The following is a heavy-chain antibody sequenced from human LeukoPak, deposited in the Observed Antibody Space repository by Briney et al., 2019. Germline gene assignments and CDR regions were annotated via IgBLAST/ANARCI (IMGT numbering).Heavy chain of an antibody. D-gene: IGHD3-22*01. J-gene: IGHJ5*02. CDR2: ISNDGGGT. V-gene: IGHV3-23*01. CDR1: GFIFNNYG. CDR3: AKGSSGYFVDL. Sequence: GGSLRLSCAAAGFIFNNYGLIWVRQAPGKGLEWVSAISNDGGGTNYADFVKGRFTISRDNSKNTLFLQMNSLRAEDTALYYCAKGSSGYFVDLWGQGTLVTVSS.